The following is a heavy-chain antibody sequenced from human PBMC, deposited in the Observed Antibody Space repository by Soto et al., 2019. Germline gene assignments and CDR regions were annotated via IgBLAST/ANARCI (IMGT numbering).Heavy chain of an antibody. Sequence: SETRSLTCTVSGGSISSYYWSCIRQPPGKGLEWIGYIYYSGSTNYNPSLKSRVTISVDTSKNQFSLKLSSVTAADTAVYYCARDYYYGMDVWGQGTTVTVSS. J-gene: IGHJ6*02. CDR3: ARDYYYGMDV. CDR1: GGSISSYY. CDR2: IYYSGST. V-gene: IGHV4-59*01.